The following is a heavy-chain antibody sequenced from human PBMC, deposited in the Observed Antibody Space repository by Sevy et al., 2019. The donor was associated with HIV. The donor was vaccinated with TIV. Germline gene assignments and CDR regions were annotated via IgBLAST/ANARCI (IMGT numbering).Heavy chain of an antibody. D-gene: IGHD3-22*01. Sequence: GGSLRLSCAASGFTFSSYAMHWVRQAPGKGLEWVAVISYDGSNKYYADSVKGRFTISRDNSKNTLYLKMNSLRGEDRAGYYCARERFYDSSGRYYYYYGMDVWGQGTTVTVSS. J-gene: IGHJ6*02. CDR1: GFTFSSYA. V-gene: IGHV3-30-3*01. CDR2: ISYDGSNK. CDR3: ARERFYDSSGRYYYYYGMDV.